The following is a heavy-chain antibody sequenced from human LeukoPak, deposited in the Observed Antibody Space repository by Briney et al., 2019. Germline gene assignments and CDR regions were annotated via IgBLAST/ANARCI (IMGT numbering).Heavy chain of an antibody. D-gene: IGHD3-3*01. CDR1: GFTFDDYA. Sequence: GGSLRLSCAASGFTFDDYAMHWVRQAPGKGLEWVSLISGDGGSTYYADSVKGRFTISRDNAKNSLYLQMDSLRAEDTAVYYCARYVYGVVTSFDYWGQGTLVTVSS. CDR2: ISGDGGST. J-gene: IGHJ4*02. CDR3: ARYVYGVVTSFDY. V-gene: IGHV3-43*02.